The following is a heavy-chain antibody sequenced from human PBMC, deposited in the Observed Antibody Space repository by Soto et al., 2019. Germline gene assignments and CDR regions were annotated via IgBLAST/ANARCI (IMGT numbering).Heavy chain of an antibody. V-gene: IGHV3-33*01. Sequence: QVQLVESGGGVVQPGRSLRLSCAASGFTFSSYGMHWVRQAPGKGLEWVAVIWYDGSNKYYADSVKGRFTISRDNSKNTLYLQMNSLRAEDTAVYYCARDAPWVVVAATTLGYYYGMDVWGQGTTVTVSS. CDR2: IWYDGSNK. J-gene: IGHJ6*02. CDR1: GFTFSSYG. CDR3: ARDAPWVVVAATTLGYYYGMDV. D-gene: IGHD2-15*01.